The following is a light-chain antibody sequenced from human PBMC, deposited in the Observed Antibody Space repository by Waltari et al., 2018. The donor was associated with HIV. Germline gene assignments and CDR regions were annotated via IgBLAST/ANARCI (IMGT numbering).Light chain of an antibody. CDR3: QQYNNWRRT. V-gene: IGKV3-15*01. Sequence: EIVMTQSPATLSVSPGERDTLSCRASQSVSSNLAWYQQKPGQAPRLRIYGASTRATGIPARFSGSGSGTEFTLTISSLQSEDFAVYYCQQYNNWRRTFGQGTKVEIK. J-gene: IGKJ1*01. CDR1: QSVSSN. CDR2: GAS.